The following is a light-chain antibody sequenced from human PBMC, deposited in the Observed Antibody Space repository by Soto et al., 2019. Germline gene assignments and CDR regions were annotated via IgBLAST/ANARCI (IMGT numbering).Light chain of an antibody. Sequence: ENVWKQAPATLSLYNGERGTLSCRASQSISRKLAWYQQMPGQAPRLLIYDASNRATGIPARFSGSGSGTDFTLSISRLEPEDFAVYYCQQYCISGTFCEGTKVDIK. J-gene: IGKJ4*02. CDR2: DAS. V-gene: IGKV3-11*01. CDR3: QQYCISGT. CDR1: QSISRK.